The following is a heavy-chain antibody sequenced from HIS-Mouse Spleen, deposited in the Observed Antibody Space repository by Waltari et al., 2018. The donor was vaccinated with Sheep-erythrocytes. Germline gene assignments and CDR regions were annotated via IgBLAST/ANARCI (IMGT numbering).Heavy chain of an antibody. Sequence: EVQLVESGGGLIQPGGSLRLSWSASGFTARSNYMSWVRQAPGKGLEWVSVIYSGGSTYYADSVKGRFTISRDNSKNTLYLQMNSLRAEDTAVYYCARASSGWFRGFDYWGQGTLVTVSS. J-gene: IGHJ4*02. CDR3: ARASSGWFRGFDY. D-gene: IGHD6-19*01. CDR1: GFTARSNY. CDR2: IYSGGST. V-gene: IGHV3-53*01.